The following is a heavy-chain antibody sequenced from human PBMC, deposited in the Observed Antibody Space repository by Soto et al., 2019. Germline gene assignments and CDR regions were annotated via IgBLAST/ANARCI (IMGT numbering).Heavy chain of an antibody. V-gene: IGHV3-30-3*01. CDR2: ISYDGSNK. J-gene: IGHJ5*02. Sequence: GGSLRLSCAASGFTFSSYAMHWVRQAPGKGLEWVAVISYDGSNKYYADSMKGRFTISRDNSKNTLYLQMNSLRAEDTAVYYCARDDAFDPWGQGTLVTVSS. CDR3: ARDDAFDP. CDR1: GFTFSSYA. D-gene: IGHD2-2*01.